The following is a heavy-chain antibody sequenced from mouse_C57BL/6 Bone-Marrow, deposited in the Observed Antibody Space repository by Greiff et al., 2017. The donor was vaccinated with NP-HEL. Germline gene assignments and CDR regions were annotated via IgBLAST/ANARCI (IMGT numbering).Heavy chain of an antibody. CDR2: IRSKSNNYAT. Sequence: EAGGGLVQPKGSLKLSCAASGFSFNTYAMNWVRQAPGKGLEWVARIRSKSNNYATYYADSVKDRFTISRDDSESMLYLQMNNLKTEDTAMYYCVRQRGGYYPAWFAYWGQGTLVTVSA. V-gene: IGHV10-1*01. CDR3: VRQRGGYYPAWFAY. J-gene: IGHJ3*01. D-gene: IGHD2-3*01. CDR1: GFSFNTYA.